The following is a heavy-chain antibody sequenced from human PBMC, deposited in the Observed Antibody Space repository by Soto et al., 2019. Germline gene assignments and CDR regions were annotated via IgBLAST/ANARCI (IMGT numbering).Heavy chain of an antibody. CDR1: GFTFSTYS. V-gene: IGHV3-48*04. CDR3: AREIVVARGASYFDY. J-gene: IGHJ4*02. CDR2: ISSSSSTI. D-gene: IGHD2-2*01. Sequence: WGSLRLYCAGSGFTFSTYSMNWVRQAPGKGLEWVSYISSSSSTIFYTDSVKGRFTISRDNAKNSLYLQMNSLRAEDTAVYYCAREIVVARGASYFDYWGPGTLVTVSS.